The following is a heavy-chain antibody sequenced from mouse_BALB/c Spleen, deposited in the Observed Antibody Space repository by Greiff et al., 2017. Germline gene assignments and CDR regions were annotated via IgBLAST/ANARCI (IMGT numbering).Heavy chain of an antibody. CDR2: ISPYNDGT. CDR1: GYTFTSYV. D-gene: IGHD4-1*01. V-gene: IGHV1-14*01. CDR3: AREANWDYYAMDY. J-gene: IGHJ4*01. Sequence: VQLQQSGPELVKPGASVKMSCKASGYTFTSYVMHWVKQKPGQGLEWIGYISPYNDGTKYNEKFKGKATLTSDKSSSTAYMELSSLTSEDSAVYYCAREANWDYYAMDYWGQGTSVTVSS.